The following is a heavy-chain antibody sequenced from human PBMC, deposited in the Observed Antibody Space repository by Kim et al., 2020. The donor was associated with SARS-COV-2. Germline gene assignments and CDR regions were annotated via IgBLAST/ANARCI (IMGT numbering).Heavy chain of an antibody. J-gene: IGHJ4*02. Sequence: PKGRVTISVDTSKNQSSLKLSSVTAADTAVYYCARANRFWSGDQRGTFDYWGQGTLVTVSS. V-gene: IGHV4-31*02. D-gene: IGHD3-3*01. CDR3: ARANRFWSGDQRGTFDY.